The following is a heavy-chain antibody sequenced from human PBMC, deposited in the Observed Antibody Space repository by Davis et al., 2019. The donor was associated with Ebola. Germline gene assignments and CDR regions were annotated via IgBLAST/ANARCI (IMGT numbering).Heavy chain of an antibody. CDR2: MNPNSGNT. J-gene: IGHJ4*02. V-gene: IGHV1-8*01. CDR3: ARRVYSRSGFDS. D-gene: IGHD2-8*01. CDR1: GYTFTSYD. Sequence: ASVKVSCKASGYTFTSYDINWVRQATGQGLEWMGWMNPNSGNTGYAQKFQGRVTMTKNISIGTAYMELSTLTSEDTAVYYCARRVYSRSGFDSWGQGTLVTVSS.